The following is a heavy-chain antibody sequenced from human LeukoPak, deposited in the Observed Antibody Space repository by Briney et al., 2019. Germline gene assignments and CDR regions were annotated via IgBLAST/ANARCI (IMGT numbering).Heavy chain of an antibody. V-gene: IGHV1-8*01. Sequence: ASVKVSCKASGYTFTSYDIIWVRQATGQGLEWMGWMNPNSGNIGYAQKFQGRVTMTRNTSISTAYMELSSLRSEDTAVYYCARGRYYDSSGSLTNDYWGQGTLVTVSS. CDR2: MNPNSGNI. CDR3: ARGRYYDSSGSLTNDY. D-gene: IGHD3-22*01. CDR1: GYTFTSYD. J-gene: IGHJ4*02.